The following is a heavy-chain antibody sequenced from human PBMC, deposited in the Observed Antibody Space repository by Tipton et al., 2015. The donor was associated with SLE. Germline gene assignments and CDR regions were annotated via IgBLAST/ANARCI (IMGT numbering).Heavy chain of an antibody. Sequence: TLSLTCTVSGGSMSSSGYYWGWIRQPPRMGLEWIGTIYYSGSTYYNPSLKSRVTISVDTSKNQFSLNLRSVTAADTAVYYCTKVGGSGHFDYWGRGTLVTVSS. CDR1: GGSMSSSGYY. J-gene: IGHJ4*02. CDR2: IYYSGST. D-gene: IGHD3-16*01. CDR3: TKVGGSGHFDY. V-gene: IGHV4-39*07.